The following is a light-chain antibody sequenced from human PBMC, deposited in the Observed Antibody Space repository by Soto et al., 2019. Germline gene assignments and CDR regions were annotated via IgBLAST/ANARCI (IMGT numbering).Light chain of an antibody. Sequence: QSLLTQPPSASGSPGQSVTVSCTGTSSDVGGYNYVSWYQQHPDKAPKLMIYDVSKRPSGVPDRFSGSKSGNTASLTVTGLQAEDEADYYCSSYAGTHVVFGTGTKVTVL. CDR2: DVS. J-gene: IGLJ1*01. CDR3: SSYAGTHVV. V-gene: IGLV2-8*01. CDR1: SSDVGGYNY.